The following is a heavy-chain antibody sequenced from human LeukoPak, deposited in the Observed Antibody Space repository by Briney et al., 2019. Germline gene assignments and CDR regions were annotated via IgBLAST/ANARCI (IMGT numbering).Heavy chain of an antibody. Sequence: HPGGSLRLSCAASGFSLSNYWMTWVRQSPGKGLEWVAIINPDGSGKYSVDSVKGRFTISRDNAKNSLYLQMSSLRAEDTVVYYCARGGHRQKEFWGQGTLVTVSS. D-gene: IGHD3-10*01. CDR1: GFSLSNYW. J-gene: IGHJ4*02. CDR3: ARGGHRQKEF. V-gene: IGHV3-7*01. CDR2: INPDGSGK.